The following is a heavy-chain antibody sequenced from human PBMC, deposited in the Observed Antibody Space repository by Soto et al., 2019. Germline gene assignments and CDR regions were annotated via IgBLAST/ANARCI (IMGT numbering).Heavy chain of an antibody. V-gene: IGHV3-23*01. CDR2: ISGSGGST. Sequence: EGSLRLSCAASGFTFSSYAMSLVRQAPGKGLEWVSAISGSGGSTYYADSVKGRFTSSRDNSKNTQYLQMNSLKAEDTAVYYCAKAPIGYCSGGSCLNLDYWGQGTLVTVSS. J-gene: IGHJ4*02. CDR3: AKAPIGYCSGGSCLNLDY. D-gene: IGHD2-15*01. CDR1: GFTFSSYA.